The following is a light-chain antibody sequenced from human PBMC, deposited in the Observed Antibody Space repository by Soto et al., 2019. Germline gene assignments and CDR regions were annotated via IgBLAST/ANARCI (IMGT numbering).Light chain of an antibody. V-gene: IGKV3-20*01. CDR1: QKISNKY. CDR2: GAS. CDR3: QQYDLGFT. J-gene: IGKJ3*01. Sequence: IVLTQSPAILSLSPGERATLSCRASQKISNKYLAWYQQKPDQAPRLLIFGASTRASGIPDRFSGRGSGTDFTLTSSRLEPDDFALYYCQQYDLGFTFGPGTKVDIK.